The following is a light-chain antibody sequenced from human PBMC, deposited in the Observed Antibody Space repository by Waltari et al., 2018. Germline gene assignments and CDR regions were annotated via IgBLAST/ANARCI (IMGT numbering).Light chain of an antibody. Sequence: DIQLTQSPSSPPAPIGDRVTITRRVSQGLSSHSAWYQQKPGKAPKLLIYAASTLQSGVPSRFSGSGSGTDFTLTISRLQPEDFATYYCQQRNSYPRTFGQGTRVEI. V-gene: IGKV1-9*01. J-gene: IGKJ2*01. CDR2: AAS. CDR3: QQRNSYPRT. CDR1: QGLSSH.